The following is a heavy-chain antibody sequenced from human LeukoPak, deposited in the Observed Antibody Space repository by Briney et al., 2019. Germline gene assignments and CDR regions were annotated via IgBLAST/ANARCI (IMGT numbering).Heavy chain of an antibody. CDR2: IYYSGST. CDR3: ARVVYSGSWGYFDY. V-gene: IGHV4-59*01. J-gene: IGHJ4*02. CDR1: GGSMSTYY. D-gene: IGHD3-10*01. Sequence: SETLSLTCTVSGGSMSTYYWSWIRQSPGKGLEWIGYIYYSGSTSYNPSLKSRLTISIDTSKTQFYLKLSSVTAADTAVYYCARVVYSGSWGYFDYWGQAILVTVSP.